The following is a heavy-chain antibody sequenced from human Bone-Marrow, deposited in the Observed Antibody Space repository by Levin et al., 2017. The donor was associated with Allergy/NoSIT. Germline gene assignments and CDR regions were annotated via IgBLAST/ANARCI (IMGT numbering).Heavy chain of an antibody. V-gene: IGHV1-69*06. J-gene: IGHJ3*02. CDR2: ILPIFGTA. Sequence: EASVKVSCKASGGTFNTYFMSWVRQAPGQGLEWMGGILPIFGTAKNAQKFQGRVTITADKSTGTAYMELSSLRYEDTAIYYCARERSGGSLFDIWGQGTMVTVSS. CDR1: GGTFNTYF. CDR3: ARERSGGSLFDI. D-gene: IGHD1-26*01.